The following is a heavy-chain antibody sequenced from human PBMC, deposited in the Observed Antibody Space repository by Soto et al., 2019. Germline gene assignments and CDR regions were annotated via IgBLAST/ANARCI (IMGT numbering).Heavy chain of an antibody. CDR1: GFMFSSYG. D-gene: IGHD3-9*01. CDR3: AKDPSTGPPDC. CDR2: IHPSGGST. Sequence: EVQLLESGGDLVQPGGSLRLSCAAAGFMFSSYGMSWVRQAQGKGLQWVATIHPSGGSTHYAESVRGRFTISRDNSRDTLYLQMNSLRAEDTAVYYCAKDPSTGPPDCWGQGALVTVSS. V-gene: IGHV3-23*01. J-gene: IGHJ4*02.